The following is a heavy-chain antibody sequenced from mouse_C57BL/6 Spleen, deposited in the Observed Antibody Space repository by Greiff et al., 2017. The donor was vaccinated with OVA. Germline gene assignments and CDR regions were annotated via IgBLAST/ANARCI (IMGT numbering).Heavy chain of an antibody. CDR3: ARSTFEWFAY. J-gene: IGHJ3*01. CDR2: INPNNGGT. V-gene: IGHV1-18*01. Sequence: EVQLQQSGPELVKPGASVKIPCKASGYTFTDYNMDWVKQSHGKSLEWIGDINPNNGGTIYNQKFKGKATLTVDKSSSTAYMELRSLTSEDTAFYYCARSTFEWFAYWGQGTLVTVSA. CDR1: GYTFTDYN.